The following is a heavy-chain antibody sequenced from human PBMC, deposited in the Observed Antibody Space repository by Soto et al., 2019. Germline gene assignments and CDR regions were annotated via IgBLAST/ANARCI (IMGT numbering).Heavy chain of an antibody. V-gene: IGHV3-15*01. J-gene: IGHJ6*03. D-gene: IGHD2-2*01. CDR1: GFTFSNAW. CDR2: IKSKTDGGTT. Sequence: GGSLRLSCAASGFTFSNAWMSWVRQAPGKGLEWVGRIKSKTDGGTTDYAAPVKGRFTISRDDSKNTLYLQMNSLKTEDTAVYYCPTVKGASLVPGGGWTRYYYYYMDVWGKGTTVTVSS. CDR3: PTVKGASLVPGGGWTRYYYYYMDV.